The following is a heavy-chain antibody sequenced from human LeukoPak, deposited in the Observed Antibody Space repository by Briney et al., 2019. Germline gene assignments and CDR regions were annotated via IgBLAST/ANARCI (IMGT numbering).Heavy chain of an antibody. D-gene: IGHD5-18*01. CDR3: ATFPRYSYGYQSFDY. Sequence: GASVKVSCKASGYTFTSYDINWVRQATGQGLEWMGWMNPNSGNTGYAQKFQGRVTMTEDTSTDTAYMELSSLRSEDTAVYYCATFPRYSYGYQSFDYWGQGTLVTVSS. CDR1: GYTFTSYD. CDR2: MNPNSGNT. V-gene: IGHV1-8*01. J-gene: IGHJ4*02.